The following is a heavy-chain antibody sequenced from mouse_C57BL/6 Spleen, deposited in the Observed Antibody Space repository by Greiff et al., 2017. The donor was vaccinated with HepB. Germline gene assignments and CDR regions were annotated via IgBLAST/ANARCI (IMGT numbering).Heavy chain of an antibody. CDR2: ISSGSSTI. Sequence: DVHLVESGGGLVKPGGSLKLSCAASGFTFSDYGMHWVRQAPEKGLEWVAYISSGSSTIYYADTVKGRFTISRDNAKNTLFLQMTSLRSEDTAMYYCARPSKWYFDVWGTGTTVTVSS. CDR1: GFTFSDYG. V-gene: IGHV5-17*01. CDR3: ARPSKWYFDV. J-gene: IGHJ1*03.